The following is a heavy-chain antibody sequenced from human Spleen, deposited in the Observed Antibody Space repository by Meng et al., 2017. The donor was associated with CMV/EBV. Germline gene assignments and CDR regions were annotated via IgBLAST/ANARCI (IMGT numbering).Heavy chain of an antibody. CDR3: TTQTYYYDSNGYYHWYDP. CDR1: GFTFSGSA. CDR2: IRSKANNYAT. Sequence: VGSLRRSCAAAGFTFSGSAMHWVRQASGKGLEWVGRIRSKANNYATEYAASVKGRFTIPRDDSKNTAYLQMNNLKTEDTAVYYCTTQTYYYDSNGYYHWYDPWGHGTLVTVSS. J-gene: IGHJ5*02. V-gene: IGHV3-73*01. D-gene: IGHD3-22*01.